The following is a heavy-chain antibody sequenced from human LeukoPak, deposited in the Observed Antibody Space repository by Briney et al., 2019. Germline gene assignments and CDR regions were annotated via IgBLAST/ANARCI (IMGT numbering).Heavy chain of an antibody. CDR3: ARGGGHSYDYHHY. D-gene: IGHD3-16*01. Sequence: SGGSLRLSCAASGFSFSSYWMHWVRQAPGEGLVWVSHINGGGSTTRYADSVKGRLTISRDNAKNTLYLQMNSLRAEDTAVYYCARGGGHSYDYHHYWGQGTLVTVSS. J-gene: IGHJ4*02. CDR2: INGGGSTT. V-gene: IGHV3-74*01. CDR1: GFSFSSYW.